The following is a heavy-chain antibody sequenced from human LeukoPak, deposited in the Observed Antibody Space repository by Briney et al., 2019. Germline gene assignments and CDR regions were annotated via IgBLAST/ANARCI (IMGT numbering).Heavy chain of an antibody. V-gene: IGHV2-5*01. CDR3: AHLKGNGYYYAMDV. CDR1: GFSLSLHGAG. D-gene: IGHD2-8*01. Sequence: SGPTLVKPTQTLTLTCTFSGFSLSLHGAGVAWIRQPPGKALERLVFIFWNDDEHYSPSLKPRLTITKDTSKNQLVLTITNMDPMDTATYYCAHLKGNGYYYAMDVWGQGTTVTVSS. J-gene: IGHJ6*02. CDR2: IFWNDDE.